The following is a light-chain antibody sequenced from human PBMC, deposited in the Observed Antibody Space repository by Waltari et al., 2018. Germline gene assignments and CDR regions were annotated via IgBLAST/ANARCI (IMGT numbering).Light chain of an antibody. CDR1: ASKLGNNY. J-gene: IGLJ2*01. CDR3: GTWDTSLSVVI. Sequence: QSVLTQPPSVSAAPGQRVTISCSGSASKLGNNYVSWYQRLPGVAPKLLIYDNNKRPSGIPDRFSGSKSGTSATLGITGLQTGDEAEYYCGTWDTSLSVVILGGGTNLTVL. V-gene: IGLV1-51*01. CDR2: DNN.